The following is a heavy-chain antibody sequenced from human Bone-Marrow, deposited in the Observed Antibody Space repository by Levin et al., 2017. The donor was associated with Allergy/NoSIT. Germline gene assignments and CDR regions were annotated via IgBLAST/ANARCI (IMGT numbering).Heavy chain of an antibody. CDR3: ARVSGLSGYDLAH. D-gene: IGHD5-12*01. CDR2: ISHDGADQ. CDR1: GFALSPYV. Sequence: GGSLRLSCVGSGFALSPYVVHWVRQGPGKGLEWVAFISHDGADQEYANSVKGRFTVSRENSKNTIFLQMNSLRVQDTGVYFCARVSGLSGYDLAHWGHGTHVAVSS. J-gene: IGHJ4*01. V-gene: IGHV3-33*05.